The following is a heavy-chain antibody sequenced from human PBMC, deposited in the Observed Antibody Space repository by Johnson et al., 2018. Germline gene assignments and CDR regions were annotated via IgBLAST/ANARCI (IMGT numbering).Heavy chain of an antibody. D-gene: IGHD3-16*01. J-gene: IGHJ3*02. V-gene: IGHV3-13*01. CDR1: GFTFSNYN. Sequence: VQLVQSGGGLVQPGGSLRLSCAASGFTFSNYNMHWVRQATGKGLEWVSGIGTGGDTYYSASVKGRFTISREDAKKSLYLQLNSLRAGDTAVYYCARTYTFDMWGQWTVVTVSS. CDR3: ARTYTFDM. CDR2: IGTGGDT.